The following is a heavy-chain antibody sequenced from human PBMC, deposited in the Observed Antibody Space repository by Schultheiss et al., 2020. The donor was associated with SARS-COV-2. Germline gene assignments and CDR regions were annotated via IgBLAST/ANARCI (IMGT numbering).Heavy chain of an antibody. CDR2: TRNKANSYTT. CDR1: GFTFSDHY. D-gene: IGHD1-26*01. J-gene: IGHJ6*02. V-gene: IGHV3-72*01. Sequence: GGSLRLSCAASGFTFSDHYMDWVRQAPGKGLEWVGRTRNKANSYTTEYAASVKGRFTISRDDSKNSLYLQMNSLKTEDTAVYYCARWGLRGSRAWYYYGMDVWGQGTTVTVSS. CDR3: ARWGLRGSRAWYYYGMDV.